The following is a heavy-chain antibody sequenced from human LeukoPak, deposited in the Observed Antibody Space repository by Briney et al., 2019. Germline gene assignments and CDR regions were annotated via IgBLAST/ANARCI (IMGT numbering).Heavy chain of an antibody. CDR1: GYTLTVLS. Sequence: ASVKVSCKVSGYTLTVLSMHWVRQAPGKGLEWMGGFDPEDGETIYAQKSQGRVTMTEDTSTDTAYMELSSLRSEDTAVYYCATDLEQLVSGVGYWGQVTLVTVSS. D-gene: IGHD6-6*01. CDR3: ATDLEQLVSGVGY. V-gene: IGHV1-24*01. J-gene: IGHJ4*02. CDR2: FDPEDGET.